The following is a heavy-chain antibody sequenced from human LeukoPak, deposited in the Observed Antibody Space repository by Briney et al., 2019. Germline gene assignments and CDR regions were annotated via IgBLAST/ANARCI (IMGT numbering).Heavy chain of an antibody. CDR2: INHSGST. Sequence: SETLSLTXAVYGGSFSGYYWSWLRQPPGKGLEWIGEINHSGSTNYNPSLKSRVTISVDTSKNQFSLKLSSVTAADTAVYYCARLSYGVSYWGQGTLVTVSS. J-gene: IGHJ4*02. CDR3: ARLSYGVSY. CDR1: GGSFSGYY. D-gene: IGHD4-17*01. V-gene: IGHV4-34*01.